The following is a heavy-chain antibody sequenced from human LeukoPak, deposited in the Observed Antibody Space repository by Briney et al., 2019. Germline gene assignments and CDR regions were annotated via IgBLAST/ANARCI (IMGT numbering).Heavy chain of an antibody. CDR1: GSTFTSYT. Sequence: GEPLNTSGKGFGSTFTSYTSGWVRQMPGKGLEWMGIIYPGDSDTRYSPSFQGQVTFSADKSISTAYLQWSSLKASGTAMYYCARLYVVDNWFDPWGQGTLVTVSS. CDR3: ARLYVVDNWFDP. D-gene: IGHD3-16*01. V-gene: IGHV5-51*01. CDR2: IYPGDSDT. J-gene: IGHJ5*02.